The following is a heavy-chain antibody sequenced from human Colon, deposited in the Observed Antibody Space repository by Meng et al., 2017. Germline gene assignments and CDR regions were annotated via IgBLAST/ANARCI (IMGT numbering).Heavy chain of an antibody. CDR1: GGSFSDYY. V-gene: IGHV4-34*01. CDR2: IHPTGST. D-gene: IGHD5-18*01. Sequence: QVQVEQWGAGLMKPSETLSIPCAVYGGSFSDYYWSWVRQPPGKGREWIGEIHPTGSTSCNPSLKSRGSISVDTSKNQFSLKVSSVTAADTAMYYCARGMDKAKTGYWGQGTLVTVSS. CDR3: ARGMDKAKTGY. J-gene: IGHJ4*02.